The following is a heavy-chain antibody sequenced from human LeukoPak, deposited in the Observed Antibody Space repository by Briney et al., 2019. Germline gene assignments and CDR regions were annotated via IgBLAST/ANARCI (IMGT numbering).Heavy chain of an antibody. J-gene: IGHJ4*02. D-gene: IGHD1-1*01. CDR2: ISAYNGNT. CDR3: ATNGLERRFFSY. V-gene: IGHV1-18*01. Sequence: GASVKVSCKASGYTFTSYGISWVRQAPGQGLEWMGWISAYNGNTNYAQKVQGRVTITADESTSTAYMELRSLRSEDTAVYYCATNGLERRFFSYWGQGTLVTVSS. CDR1: GYTFTSYG.